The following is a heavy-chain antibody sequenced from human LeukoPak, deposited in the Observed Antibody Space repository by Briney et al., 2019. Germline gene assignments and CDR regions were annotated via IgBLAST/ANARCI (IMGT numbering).Heavy chain of an antibody. V-gene: IGHV3-7*03. Sequence: GGSLRLSCAASGLAFSDYWMSWVRQAPGKGLEWVANIKPDGGHQNYVDSVKGRFTISRDNAKNSLYLQMNSLRAEDTAVYFCAKRGVVIRVILVGFHKAAYYFDSWGQGALVTVSS. J-gene: IGHJ4*02. CDR3: AKRGVVIRVILVGFHKAAYYFDS. CDR1: GLAFSDYW. D-gene: IGHD3-22*01. CDR2: IKPDGGHQ.